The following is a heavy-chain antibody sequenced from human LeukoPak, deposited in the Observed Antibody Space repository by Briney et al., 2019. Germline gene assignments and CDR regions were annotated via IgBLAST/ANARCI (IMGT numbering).Heavy chain of an antibody. CDR2: ISGSGGST. CDR1: GFTFSSYA. D-gene: IGHD1-26*01. J-gene: IGHJ4*02. Sequence: GGSLRLSCAASGFTFSSYAMSWVRQAPGKGLEWVSAISGSGGSTYYADSVKGRFTISRDNSKNTLYLQMNSLRAEDTAVYYCAKGGKWELPQRVLDYFDYWGQGTLVTVSS. CDR3: AKGGKWELPQRVLDYFDY. V-gene: IGHV3-23*01.